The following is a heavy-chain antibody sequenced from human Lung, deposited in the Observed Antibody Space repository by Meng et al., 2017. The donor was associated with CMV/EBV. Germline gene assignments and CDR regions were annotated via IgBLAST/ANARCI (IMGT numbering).Heavy chain of an antibody. Sequence: GGSXRLSCKGSGYTFTTYWIGWVRQMPGKGLEWMGMIYPGDSDTRYSPSFQGQVTILADKSISTAYLQWSSLKASDTAMYYCARRGYNNYPTDYWGQGTLVTVSS. CDR1: GYTFTTYW. D-gene: IGHD4-11*01. J-gene: IGHJ4*02. CDR2: IYPGDSDT. V-gene: IGHV5-51*01. CDR3: ARRGYNNYPTDY.